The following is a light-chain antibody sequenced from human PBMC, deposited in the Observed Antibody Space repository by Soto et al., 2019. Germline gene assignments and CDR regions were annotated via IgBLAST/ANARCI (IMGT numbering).Light chain of an antibody. CDR2: GAS. J-gene: IGKJ1*01. Sequence: NVLTQSQCTLSFSQGDRAALSCRASQSVSSSYFAWYQQKPGQAPRLLIYGASSRATGIPDRFSGSGSGTDFTLTISRLEPEDFAVYYCQQYGSSPGTFGQGTKV. CDR3: QQYGSSPGT. CDR1: QSVSSSY. V-gene: IGKV3-20*01.